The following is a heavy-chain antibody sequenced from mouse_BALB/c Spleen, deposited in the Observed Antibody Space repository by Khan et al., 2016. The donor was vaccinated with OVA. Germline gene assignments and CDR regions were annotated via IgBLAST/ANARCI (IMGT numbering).Heavy chain of an antibody. V-gene: IGHV1S135*01. CDR1: GYSFTTYY. D-gene: IGHD2-2*01. Sequence: EVQLQESGPELMKPGASGKISCKASGYSFTTYYIHWVKQSHGKSLEWIGYIDPFSGDTTYNQKFKGMATLTVDKSSSTAYIPLSNLTAEDSAVSYCTIQGYVAWFTYWGQGTLVTVSA. CDR3: TIQGYVAWFTY. CDR2: IDPFSGDT. J-gene: IGHJ3*01.